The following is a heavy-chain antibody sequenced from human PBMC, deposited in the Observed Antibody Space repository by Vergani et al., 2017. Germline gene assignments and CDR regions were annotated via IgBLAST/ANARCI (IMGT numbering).Heavy chain of an antibody. Sequence: EVQLVESGGGLVQPGGSLRLSCAASGFTFSSYWMHWVRQAPGKGLVWVSVIYSGGSTYYADSVKGRFTISRDNSKNTLYLQMNSLRAEDTAVYYCARHYDSSGYYFLSRGKDARAFDIWGQGTMVTVSS. CDR3: ARHYDSSGYYFLSRGKDARAFDI. CDR1: GFTFSSYW. J-gene: IGHJ3*02. D-gene: IGHD3-22*01. CDR2: IYSGGST. V-gene: IGHV3-66*02.